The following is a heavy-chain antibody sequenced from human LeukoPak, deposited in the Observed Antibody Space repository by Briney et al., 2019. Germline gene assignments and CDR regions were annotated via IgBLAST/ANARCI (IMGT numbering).Heavy chain of an antibody. CDR2: IRYDGSNK. J-gene: IGHJ6*03. CDR3: AKAVAGYYYIDV. V-gene: IGHV3-30*02. CDR1: GFPFSSYG. Sequence: GGSLRLSCAASGFPFSSYGMHWVRQAPGKGLEWVAFIRYDGSNKYYGDSVKGRYTISRDNSKNTLYLELNSLRTEDTAVYFCAKAVAGYYYIDVWGKGTTVTVSS. D-gene: IGHD6-19*01.